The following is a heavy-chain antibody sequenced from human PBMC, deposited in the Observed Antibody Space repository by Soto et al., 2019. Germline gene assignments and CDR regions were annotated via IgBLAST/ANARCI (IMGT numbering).Heavy chain of an antibody. J-gene: IGHJ5*02. D-gene: IGHD2-2*01. CDR3: ARSVAHEVPYFISTSRPPSWWFAP. CDR2: IYYSGST. Sequence: RLLLGKRLKWIGYIYYSGSTNYNPSLKSRVTISVDTSKNQFSLKLSSVTAADTAVYYCARSVAHEVPYFISTSRPPSWWFAPSGQGTLVTGS. V-gene: IGHV4-59*01.